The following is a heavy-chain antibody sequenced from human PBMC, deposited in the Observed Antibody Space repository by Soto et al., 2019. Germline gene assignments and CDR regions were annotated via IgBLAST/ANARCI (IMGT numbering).Heavy chain of an antibody. CDR1: GFNLWSNG. V-gene: IGHV3-30*18. CDR3: AKGLWSGYSPFDY. CDR2: TSYDGTNE. J-gene: IGHJ4*02. Sequence: QVQMVESGGGVVQPGGSLRLSCAASGFNLWSNGMHWVRQAPGKGLEWVAITSYDGTNEYYADSVKGRFTISRDNSKNMRYLQMNSLRTDDTAMYYCAKGLWSGYSPFDYWGQGTQVTVSS. D-gene: IGHD3-3*01.